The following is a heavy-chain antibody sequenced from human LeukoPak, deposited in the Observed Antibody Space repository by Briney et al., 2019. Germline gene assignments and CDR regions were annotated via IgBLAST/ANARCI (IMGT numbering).Heavy chain of an antibody. D-gene: IGHD1-26*01. J-gene: IGHJ4*02. CDR1: GGSISSYC. CDR2: IYDSGST. V-gene: IGHV4-59*04. Sequence: PSETLSLTCTVSGGSISSYCWGWIRQPPGKGLEWIGNIYDSGSTCYNASLQSRVTISIDTSKNQFSLRLSSVTAADTAMYYCAKSGGYGLIDYWGQGTLVTVSS. CDR3: AKSGGYGLIDY.